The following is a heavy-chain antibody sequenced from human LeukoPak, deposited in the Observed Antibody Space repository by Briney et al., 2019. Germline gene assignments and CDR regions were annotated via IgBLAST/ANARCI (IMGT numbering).Heavy chain of an antibody. Sequence: GGSLRLSCAASGFTFSDHYMDWVRQAPGKGLEWVGRIRNKVNSYITDCAASVKGRFSISRDDSKDSLYLQMSSLTPEDTAVYYCARTYYDSWSGYYGLDVWGQGTTVAVSS. CDR2: IRNKVNSYIT. CDR1: GFTFSDHY. D-gene: IGHD3-3*01. J-gene: IGHJ6*02. CDR3: ARTYYDSWSGYYGLDV. V-gene: IGHV3-72*01.